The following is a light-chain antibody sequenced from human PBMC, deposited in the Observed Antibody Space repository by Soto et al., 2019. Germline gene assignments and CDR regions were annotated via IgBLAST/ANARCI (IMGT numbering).Light chain of an antibody. V-gene: IGKV1-5*03. CDR2: KAS. J-gene: IGKJ1*01. CDR3: QHYNSYSEA. Sequence: DIQMTQSPSSVSASVGDIVTVTFRASQGISSWLAWYQQKPGKAPKLLIYKASTLKSGVPSRFSGSGSGTEFTLTISSLQPDDFATYYCQHYNSYSEAFGQGTKVDI. CDR1: QGISSW.